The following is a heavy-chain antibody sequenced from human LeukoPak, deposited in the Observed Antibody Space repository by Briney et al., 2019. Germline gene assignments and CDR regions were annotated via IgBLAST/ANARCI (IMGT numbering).Heavy chain of an antibody. J-gene: IGHJ4*02. CDR3: AREGGYCSGGSCYSWNY. CDR2: IIPIFGTA. D-gene: IGHD2-15*01. CDR1: GYTFTSYG. V-gene: IGHV1-69*05. Sequence: SVKVSCKASGYTFTSYGISWVRQAPGQGLEWMGGIIPIFGTANYAQKFQGRVTITTDESTSTAYMELSSLRSEDTAVYYCAREGGYCSGGSCYSWNYWGQGTLVTVSS.